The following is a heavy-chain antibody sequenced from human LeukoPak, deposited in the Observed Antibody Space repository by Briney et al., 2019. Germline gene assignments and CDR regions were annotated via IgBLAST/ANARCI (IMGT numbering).Heavy chain of an antibody. V-gene: IGHV1-18*01. CDR1: GYTFTSYG. J-gene: IGHJ5*02. CDR3: ARSEDYGGPFDP. CDR2: ISAYNGNT. Sequence: ASVKVSCKASGYTFTSYGISWVRQAPGQGLEWMGWISAYNGNTNYAQKLQGGVTMTTDISTSTAYMELRSLRSDDTAVYYCARSEDYGGPFDPWGQGTLVTVSS. D-gene: IGHD4-17*01.